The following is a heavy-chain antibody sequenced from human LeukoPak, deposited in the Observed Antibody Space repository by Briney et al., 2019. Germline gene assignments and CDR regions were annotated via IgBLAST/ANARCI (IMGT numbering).Heavy chain of an antibody. D-gene: IGHD3-10*01. CDR1: GFTFSSYS. CDR2: ISSVGST. CDR3: ARAGEGFDT. J-gene: IGHJ3*02. V-gene: IGHV3-53*01. Sequence: PGGSLRLSCAASGFTFSSYSMNWVRQAPGKGLEWVSLISSVGSTYYADSVKGRFTISRDNSKNTLYLQMNSLRAEDTAVYYCARAGEGFDTWGQGTKVTVSS.